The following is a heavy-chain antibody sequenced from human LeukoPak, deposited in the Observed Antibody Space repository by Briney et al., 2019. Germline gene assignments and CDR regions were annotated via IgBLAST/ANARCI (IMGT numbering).Heavy chain of an antibody. V-gene: IGHV1-69*13. CDR3: ARRNYDFWSGYYGGGMDV. D-gene: IGHD3-3*01. CDR2: IIPIFGTA. Sequence: SVKVSCKVSGYTLTELSMHWVRQAPGQGLEWMGGIIPIFGTANYAQKFQGRVTITADESTSTAYMELSSLRSEDTAVYYCARRNYDFWSGYYGGGMDVWGQGTTVTVSS. CDR1: GYTLTELS. J-gene: IGHJ6*02.